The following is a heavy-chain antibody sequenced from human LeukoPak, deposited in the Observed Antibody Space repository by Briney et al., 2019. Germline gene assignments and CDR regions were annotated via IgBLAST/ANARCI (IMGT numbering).Heavy chain of an antibody. Sequence: GGSLRLSCAASGFTFSSYAMSWVRQAPGKGLEWVSAISGSGGSTYYADSVKGRFTISRDNSKNTLYLQMNSLRAEDTAVYYCARGLDTIVVVTYYFDYWGQGTLVTVSS. J-gene: IGHJ4*02. CDR2: ISGSGGST. V-gene: IGHV3-23*01. D-gene: IGHD3-22*01. CDR3: ARGLDTIVVVTYYFDY. CDR1: GFTFSSYA.